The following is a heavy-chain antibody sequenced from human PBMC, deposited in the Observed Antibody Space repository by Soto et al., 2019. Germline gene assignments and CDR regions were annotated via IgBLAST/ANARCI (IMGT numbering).Heavy chain of an antibody. Sequence: ASVKVSCKASGYTFTGYYMHWVRQAPGKGLEWMGWINPNSGGTNYAQKFQGRVTMTRDTSISTAYMELSRLRSDDTAVYYCASPGKYYYGSGSEGDLDFDIWGQGTMVTVSS. CDR1: GYTFTGYY. D-gene: IGHD3-10*01. CDR2: INPNSGGT. CDR3: ASPGKYYYGSGSEGDLDFDI. J-gene: IGHJ3*02. V-gene: IGHV1-2*02.